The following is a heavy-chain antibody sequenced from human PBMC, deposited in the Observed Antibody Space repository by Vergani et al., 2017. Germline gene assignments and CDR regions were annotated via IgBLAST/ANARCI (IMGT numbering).Heavy chain of an antibody. CDR3: ARHRGSGGFFASSYFYAMEV. V-gene: IGHV4-38-2*01. CDR1: DSSIMTNPY. D-gene: IGHD3-10*01. Sequence: QVQLQESGPGLVKPSETLTLTCDVSDSSIMTNPYWGWFRQSPGKGLEWIGCIHHSGDTHYNSSLKSRVSISIVSSSKFSLSLTSVTAEDTAIYYCARHRGSGGFFASSYFYAMEVWGHGTTVTVSS. J-gene: IGHJ6*02. CDR2: IHHSGDT.